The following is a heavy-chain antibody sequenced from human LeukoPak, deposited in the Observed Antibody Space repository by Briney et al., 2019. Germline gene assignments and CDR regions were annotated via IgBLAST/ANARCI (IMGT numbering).Heavy chain of an antibody. CDR3: ARDVRTGDFDY. Sequence: GGSLRLSCAASGFTFSSYTMNWVRQAPGEGLEWVSSLSSSSSYIYYADSVKGRFTISRDNAKNSLYLQMNSLRAEDMAVYYCARDVRTGDFDYWGQGTLVTVSS. D-gene: IGHD7-27*01. CDR1: GFTFSSYT. V-gene: IGHV3-21*01. J-gene: IGHJ4*02. CDR2: LSSSSSYI.